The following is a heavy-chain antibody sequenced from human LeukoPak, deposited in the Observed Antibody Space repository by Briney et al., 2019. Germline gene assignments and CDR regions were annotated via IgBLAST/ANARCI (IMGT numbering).Heavy chain of an antibody. Sequence: ASVKVSRKASGYTFTSYGISWVRQAPGQGLEWMGWISAYNGNTNYAQKLQGRVTMTTDTSTSTAYMELRSLRSDDTAVYYCARGKDDYGDYVLDYWGQGTLVTVSS. CDR2: ISAYNGNT. CDR3: ARGKDDYGDYVLDY. J-gene: IGHJ4*02. V-gene: IGHV1-18*01. D-gene: IGHD4-17*01. CDR1: GYTFTSYG.